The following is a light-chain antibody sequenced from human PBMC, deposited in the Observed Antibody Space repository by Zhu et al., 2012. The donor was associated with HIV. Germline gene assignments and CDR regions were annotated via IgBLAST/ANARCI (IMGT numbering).Light chain of an antibody. CDR2: GAS. V-gene: IGKV3-20*01. Sequence: EIVLTQSPGTLSLSPGERATLSCRASQSVSSSYLAWYQQKPGQAPRLLIYGASNRATDIPDRFGGSGSGTDFTLTISRLEPEDFAVYYCQQYGSSPMYTFGQGTKLEIK. CDR1: QSVSSSY. CDR3: QQYGSSPMYT. J-gene: IGKJ2*01.